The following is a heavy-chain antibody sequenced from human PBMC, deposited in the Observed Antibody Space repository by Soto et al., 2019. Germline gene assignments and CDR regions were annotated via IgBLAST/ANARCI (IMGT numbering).Heavy chain of an antibody. CDR3: AVVLHGSSGSYFDC. Sequence: SVTLSLTCPVAGYSSISVHYWGWIRKTPGKGLEWIGSIHHSGSSYNNPSLKGRLTISVDTSDNQFSLKLSSVTAADTAVYDCAVVLHGSSGSYFDCLGPGTPVTVSS. J-gene: IGHJ4*02. D-gene: IGHD3-22*01. CDR2: IHHSGSS. CDR1: GYSSISVHY. V-gene: IGHV4-38-2*01.